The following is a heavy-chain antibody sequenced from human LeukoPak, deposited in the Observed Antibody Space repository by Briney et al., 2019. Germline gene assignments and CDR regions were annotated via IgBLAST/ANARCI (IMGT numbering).Heavy chain of an antibody. V-gene: IGHV1-18*01. CDR3: ARTDIYDSSGPVGY. J-gene: IGHJ4*02. Sequence: GASVKVSFKASGYTFTSYVISWVRQAPCQGLEWMGWISDYNGNTNYAQKLQGRVTMTTDTSTSTAYMELRGLRSDGTAVYYCARTDIYDSSGPVGYWGQGTLVTVSS. CDR1: GYTFTSYV. D-gene: IGHD3-22*01. CDR2: ISDYNGNT.